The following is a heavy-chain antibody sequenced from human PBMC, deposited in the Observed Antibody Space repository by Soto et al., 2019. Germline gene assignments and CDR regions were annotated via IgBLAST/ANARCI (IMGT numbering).Heavy chain of an antibody. CDR3: ARDNYDILTGYTPYYGMDV. J-gene: IGHJ6*02. Sequence: GGSLRLCCAASGFTVSSNYMSWVRQAPGKGLEWVSVIYSGGSTYYADSVKGRFTISRDNSRNTLYLQMNSLRAEDTAVYYCARDNYDILTGYTPYYGMDVWGQGTTVTVSS. D-gene: IGHD3-9*01. V-gene: IGHV3-66*01. CDR2: IYSGGST. CDR1: GFTVSSNY.